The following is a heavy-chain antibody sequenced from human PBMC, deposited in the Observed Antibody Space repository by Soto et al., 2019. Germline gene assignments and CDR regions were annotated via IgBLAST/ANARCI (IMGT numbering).Heavy chain of an antibody. D-gene: IGHD3-10*01. V-gene: IGHV4-30-2*06. CDR2: SYHIGSS. J-gene: IGHJ4*02. Sequence: SETLSLTCTVSGGSINSAGDSWGWLRHSPGKGLEWIGYSYHIGSSYYNPSLQSRVTISVDRSKAQFYLTLTSVTAADTAVYLCARSSYYDCCVHLWGLGPPVTVYS. CDR1: GGSINSAGDS. CDR3: ARSSYYDCCVHL.